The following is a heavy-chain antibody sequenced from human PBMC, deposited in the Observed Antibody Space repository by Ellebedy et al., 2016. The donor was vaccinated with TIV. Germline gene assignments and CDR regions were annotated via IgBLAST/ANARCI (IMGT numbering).Heavy chain of an antibody. Sequence: GGSLRLXCAASGFTFSNCDMGWVRQAPGKGLEWVSGISNSGGSTYYADSVKGRFTISRDNSKNTIYMQINSLRVEDTALYYCAKTPRRTLDLYDYWGRGTLVTVSS. CDR3: AKTPRRTLDLYDY. CDR2: ISNSGGST. D-gene: IGHD3-16*01. J-gene: IGHJ4*02. V-gene: IGHV3-23*01. CDR1: GFTFSNCD.